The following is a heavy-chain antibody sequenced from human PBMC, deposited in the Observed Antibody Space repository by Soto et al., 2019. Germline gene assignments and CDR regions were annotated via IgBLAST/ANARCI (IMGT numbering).Heavy chain of an antibody. Sequence: ASVKVSCKASGYTFTGYYMHWVRQAPGQGLEWMGWINPNSGGTNYAQKFQSRVTMTRDTSISTAYMELSRLRSDDTAVYYCARGRRGVVVVPAATHGMDVWGQGTTVTVSS. CDR2: INPNSGGT. D-gene: IGHD2-2*01. J-gene: IGHJ6*02. V-gene: IGHV1-2*02. CDR1: GYTFTGYY. CDR3: ARGRRGVVVVPAATHGMDV.